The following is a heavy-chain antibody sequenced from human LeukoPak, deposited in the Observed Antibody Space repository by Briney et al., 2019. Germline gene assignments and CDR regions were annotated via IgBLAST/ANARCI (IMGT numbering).Heavy chain of an antibody. J-gene: IGHJ4*01. Sequence: PGGSLRLSCAASGFTVSSKYMSWVRQAPGKGLEWVSVIFSGGTTFYADSVKGRFTISRDNSENTLYLQMNSPRAEDTAGYYFATSRSDYVLDYWGQGTLVTVSS. CDR1: GFTVSSKY. CDR2: IFSGGTT. V-gene: IGHV3-66*01. D-gene: IGHD4-17*01. CDR3: ATSRSDYVLDY.